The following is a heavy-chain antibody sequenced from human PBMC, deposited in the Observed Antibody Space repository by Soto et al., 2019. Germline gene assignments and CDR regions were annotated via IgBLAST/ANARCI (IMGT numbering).Heavy chain of an antibody. CDR2: ISAYNGNT. J-gene: IGHJ4*02. D-gene: IGHD1-26*01. V-gene: IGHV1-18*01. CDR3: ARDAAVGLFDY. Sequence: SVKVSCQASGYTFTSYGMSWVRQAPGQGLEWMGWISAYNGNTNYAQKLQGRVTMTTDTSTSTAYMELRSLRSDDTAVYYCARDAAVGLFDYWGQGTLVTVSS. CDR1: GYTFTSYG.